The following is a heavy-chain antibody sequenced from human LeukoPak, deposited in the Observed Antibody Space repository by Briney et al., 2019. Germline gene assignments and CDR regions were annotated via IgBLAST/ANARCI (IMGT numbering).Heavy chain of an antibody. CDR1: GVSISSYY. D-gene: IGHD5-12*01. V-gene: IGHV4-59*01. J-gene: IGHJ4*02. CDR2: IYYSGST. Sequence: SETLSLTCTVSGVSISSYYWSWIRQPPGKGLEWIGYIYYSGSTNYNPSLKSRVTISVDTSKNQFSLKLSSVTAADTAVYYCARDHGYNTFDYWGQGTLVTVSS. CDR3: ARDHGYNTFDY.